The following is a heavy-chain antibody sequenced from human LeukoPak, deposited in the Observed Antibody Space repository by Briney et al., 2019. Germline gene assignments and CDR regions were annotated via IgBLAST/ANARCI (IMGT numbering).Heavy chain of an antibody. CDR2: IYYSGSA. CDR1: GGSISSGGYY. CDR3: ARENYGSATKEDY. Sequence: SQTLSLTCTVSGGSISSGGYYWSWIRQHPGKGPEWIGYIYYSGSAYYNPSLKSRVTISVDTSENQFSLKLSSVTAADTAVYYCARENYGSATKEDYWGQGTLVTVSS. V-gene: IGHV4-31*03. J-gene: IGHJ4*02. D-gene: IGHD3-10*01.